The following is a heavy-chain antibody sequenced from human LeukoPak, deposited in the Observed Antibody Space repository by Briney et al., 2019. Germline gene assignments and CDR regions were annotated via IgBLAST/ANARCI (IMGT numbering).Heavy chain of an antibody. Sequence: GGSLRLSCAASGFTFSGYAVHWVRQAPGKGLEWVALISYDGSDKYYADSVKGRFTISRDNSKNTLYLQMSSLRAEDTAVYYCAREQYYYGSGSYYALDYWGQGTLVTVSS. V-gene: IGHV3-30*04. CDR2: ISYDGSDK. CDR1: GFTFSGYA. CDR3: AREQYYYGSGSYYALDY. D-gene: IGHD3-10*01. J-gene: IGHJ4*02.